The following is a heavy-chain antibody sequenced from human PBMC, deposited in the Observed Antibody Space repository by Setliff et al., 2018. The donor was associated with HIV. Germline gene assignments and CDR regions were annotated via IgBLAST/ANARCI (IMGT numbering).Heavy chain of an antibody. J-gene: IGHJ6*03. CDR1: GYTFTSYG. CDR3: ARRGDSYGLDPIYYYYYYMDV. D-gene: IGHD5-18*01. V-gene: IGHV1-18*01. Sequence: SVKVSCKASGYTFTSYGISWVRQAPGQGLEWMGWITPFNGNTNYAQKLQGRVTMTTDTSTSTAYMELRSLRSDDTAVYYCARRGDSYGLDPIYYYYYYMDVWGKGTTVTAP. CDR2: ITPFNGNT.